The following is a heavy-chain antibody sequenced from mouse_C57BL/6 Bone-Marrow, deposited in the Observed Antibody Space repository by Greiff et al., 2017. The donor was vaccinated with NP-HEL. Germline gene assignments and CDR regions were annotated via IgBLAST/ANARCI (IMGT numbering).Heavy chain of an antibody. CDR3: ARWGLGPYAMDY. CDR1: GFTFSDYG. V-gene: IGHV5-15*01. D-gene: IGHD4-1*01. Sequence: DVHLVASGGGLVQPGGSLKLSCAASGFTFSDYGMAWVRQAPRKGPEWVAFISNLAYSIYYADTVTGRFTISRENAKNTLYLEMSSLRSEDTAMYYCARWGLGPYAMDYWGQGTSVTVSS. J-gene: IGHJ4*01. CDR2: ISNLAYSI.